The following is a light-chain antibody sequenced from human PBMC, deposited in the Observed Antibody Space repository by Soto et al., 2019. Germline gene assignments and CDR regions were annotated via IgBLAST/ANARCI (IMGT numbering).Light chain of an antibody. V-gene: IGLV1-51*01. CDR2: DNN. CDR1: SSNIGNNY. CDR3: DSWDNSLSVVL. Sequence: QSVLTQPPSVSAAPGQRVTISCSGSSSNIGNNYVSWYQQLPGTAPKLLLYDNNKRPSGIPDRFSGSTSGTSATLAIAGLQTGDEADYYCDSWDNSLSVVLFGGGTKLTVL. J-gene: IGLJ2*01.